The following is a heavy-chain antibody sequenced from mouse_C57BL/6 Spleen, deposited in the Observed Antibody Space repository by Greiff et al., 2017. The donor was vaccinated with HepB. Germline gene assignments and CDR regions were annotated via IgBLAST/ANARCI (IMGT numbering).Heavy chain of an antibody. V-gene: IGHV5-12*01. Sequence: EVKVVESGGGLVQPGGSLKLSCAASGFTFSDYYMYWVRQTPEKRLEWVAYISNGGGSTYYPDTVKGRFTISRDNAKNTLYLQMSRLKSEDTAMYYCARQNRDSSGFDYWGQGTTLTVSS. D-gene: IGHD3-2*02. CDR1: GFTFSDYY. CDR3: ARQNRDSSGFDY. J-gene: IGHJ2*01. CDR2: ISNGGGST.